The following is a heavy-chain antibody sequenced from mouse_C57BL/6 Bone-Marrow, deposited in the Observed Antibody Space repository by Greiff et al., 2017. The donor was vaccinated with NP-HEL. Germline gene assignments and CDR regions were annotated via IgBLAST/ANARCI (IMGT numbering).Heavy chain of an antibody. CDR1: GFTFSDYG. D-gene: IGHD1-1*01. CDR2: ISSGSSTI. Sequence: EVKLMESGGGLVKPGGSLKLSCAASGFTFSDYGMHWVRQAPEKGLEWVAYISSGSSTIYYADTVKGRFTISRDNAKNTLFLQMTSLRSEDTAMYYCAKITTVVATLYWYFDVWGTGTTVTVSS. V-gene: IGHV5-17*01. CDR3: AKITTVVATLYWYFDV. J-gene: IGHJ1*03.